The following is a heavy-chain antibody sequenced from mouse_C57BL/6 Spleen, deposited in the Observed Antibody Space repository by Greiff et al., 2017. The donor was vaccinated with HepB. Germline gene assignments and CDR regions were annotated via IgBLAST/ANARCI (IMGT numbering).Heavy chain of an antibody. D-gene: IGHD1-1*01. V-gene: IGHV1-50*01. J-gene: IGHJ4*01. CDR1: GYTFTSYW. CDR2: IDPSDSYT. Sequence: VQLQQPGAELVKPGASVKLSCKASGYTFTSYWMQWVKQRPGQGLEWIGEIDPSDSYTNYNQKFKGKATLTVDTSPSTAYMQLSSLTSEDSAVYYCATPITTVVAIDIPHAMDYWGQGTSVTVSS. CDR3: ATPITTVVAIDIPHAMDY.